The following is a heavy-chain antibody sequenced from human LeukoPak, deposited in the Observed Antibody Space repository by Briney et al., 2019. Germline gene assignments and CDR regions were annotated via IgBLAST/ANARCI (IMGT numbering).Heavy chain of an antibody. Sequence: SGGSLRLSCAASGFTFSSYSMNWVRQAPGTGLERVSYISSSSSTIYYADSVKGRFTISRDNAKNSLYLQMNSLRAEDTALYYCARALGGDYDYWGQGTLVTVSS. CDR1: GFTFSSYS. J-gene: IGHJ4*02. V-gene: IGHV3-48*04. CDR3: ARALGGDYDY. D-gene: IGHD2-21*01. CDR2: ISSSSSTI.